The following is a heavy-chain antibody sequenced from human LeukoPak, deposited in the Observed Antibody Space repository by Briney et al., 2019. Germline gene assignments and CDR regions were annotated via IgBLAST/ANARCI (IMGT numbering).Heavy chain of an antibody. CDR1: GFIFSNYA. V-gene: IGHV3-43*02. J-gene: IGHJ3*02. D-gene: IGHD3-16*02. CDR2: ISGDGGRT. CDR3: AKAYYDYVWGSYRYFCAFDI. Sequence: GGSLRLSCVVSGFIFSNYAMTWVRQAPGKGLEWVSLISGDGGRTHYADSVKGRFTISRDNSKNSLYLQMNSLRTEDTAFYYCAKAYYDYVWGSYRYFCAFDIWGQGTMVTVSS.